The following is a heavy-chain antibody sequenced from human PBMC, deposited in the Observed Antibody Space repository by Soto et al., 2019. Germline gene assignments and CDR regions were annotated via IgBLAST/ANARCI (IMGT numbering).Heavy chain of an antibody. CDR3: ARITRPDSDALYYFDS. D-gene: IGHD5-18*01. CDR1: GGSISCHD. Sequence: SETLSLTCTDSGGSISCHDCSWLRQPPGKGLEWIGYTHYSGSTNYIPSLKSRMSISVDTSKNHCSLSLSSVTAADPAVYFCARITRPDSDALYYFDSSGQGMLVTVSS. J-gene: IGHJ4*02. V-gene: IGHV4-59*11. CDR2: THYSGST.